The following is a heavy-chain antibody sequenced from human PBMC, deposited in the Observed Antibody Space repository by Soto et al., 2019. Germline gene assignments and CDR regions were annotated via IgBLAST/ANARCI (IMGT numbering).Heavy chain of an antibody. Sequence: SATLSLTCTLSGDSISTYYWSCIRQPPGKGLEWIGYIYYSRSTSYNPSLKSRVNISVDTSKNQFSLKLNSMSAADTAVYYCARHNYGSGSTYFDYWGQGRLVTVSS. V-gene: IGHV4-59*08. CDR1: GDSISTYY. CDR2: IYYSRST. J-gene: IGHJ4*02. CDR3: ARHNYGSGSTYFDY. D-gene: IGHD3-10*01.